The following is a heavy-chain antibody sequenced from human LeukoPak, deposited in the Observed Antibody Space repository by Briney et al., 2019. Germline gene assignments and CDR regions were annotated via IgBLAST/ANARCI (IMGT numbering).Heavy chain of an antibody. CDR3: ANSDTAMLLYYFDY. CDR2: ISRSSGSSI. Sequence: QAGGSLRLSCAASGFTFSNYEMNWVRQAPGKGLEWVSYISRSSGSSIYYADSVKGRFAISRDNSKNTLYLQMNSLRAEDTAVYYCANSDTAMLLYYFDYWGQGTLVTVSS. CDR1: GFTFSNYE. J-gene: IGHJ4*02. V-gene: IGHV3-48*03. D-gene: IGHD5-18*01.